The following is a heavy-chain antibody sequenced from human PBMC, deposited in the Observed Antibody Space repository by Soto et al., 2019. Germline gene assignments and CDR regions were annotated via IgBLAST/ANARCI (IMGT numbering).Heavy chain of an antibody. CDR3: AKPHLGYCSSTSCYRFDY. J-gene: IGHJ4*02. Sequence: PWGSLRLSCAASGFTFSRYAMSWVRQAPGKGLEWVSAISGSGGSTYYADSVKGRFTISRDNSKNTLYLQMNSLRAEDTAVYYCAKPHLGYCSSTSCYRFDYWGQGTLVTVSS. V-gene: IGHV3-23*01. CDR2: ISGSGGST. CDR1: GFTFSRYA. D-gene: IGHD2-2*01.